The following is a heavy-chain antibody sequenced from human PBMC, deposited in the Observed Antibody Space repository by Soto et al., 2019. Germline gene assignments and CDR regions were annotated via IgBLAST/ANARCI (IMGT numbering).Heavy chain of an antibody. CDR3: ASGXLAVAAPRGYYYYGMDV. D-gene: IGHD6-19*01. V-gene: IGHV6-1*01. J-gene: IGHJ6*02. CDR2: TYYRSKWYN. CDR1: GDSVSINSAA. Sequence: SETLSLTCAISGDSVSINSAAWNWIRQSPSRGLEWLGRTYYRSKWYNDYAVSVKSRITINPDTSKNQFSLQLNSVTPEDTAVYYCASGXLAVAAPRGYYYYGMDVWGQGTTVTVSS.